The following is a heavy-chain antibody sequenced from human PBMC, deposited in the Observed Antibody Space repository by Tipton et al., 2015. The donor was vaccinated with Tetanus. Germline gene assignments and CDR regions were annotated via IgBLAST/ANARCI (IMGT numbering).Heavy chain of an antibody. CDR1: VGSLSRGTYY. J-gene: IGHJ5*02. V-gene: IGHV4-39*01. CDR2: IYYSGAT. CDR3: AMQADNWFDP. Sequence: TLSLTCTASVGSLSRGTYYWAWIRQPPGKGLEWIGNIYYSGATYYNASLESRVTISIDASRDQFSLKLTSVTAADTAVYYCAMQADNWFDPWGQGTLVTVPS.